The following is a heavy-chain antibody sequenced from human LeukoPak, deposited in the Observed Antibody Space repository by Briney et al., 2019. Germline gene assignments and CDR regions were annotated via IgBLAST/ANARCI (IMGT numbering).Heavy chain of an antibody. D-gene: IGHD7-27*01. Sequence: SGGSLRLSCAASGFTFSSYSMNWVRQAPGKGLEWVSSISSSSSYIYYADSVKGRFTISRDNAKNSLYLQMNSLRAEDTAVYYCARGLTGGDPVWGQGTLVTVSS. CDR1: GFTFSSYS. J-gene: IGHJ4*02. CDR2: ISSSSSYI. CDR3: ARGLTGGDPV. V-gene: IGHV3-21*01.